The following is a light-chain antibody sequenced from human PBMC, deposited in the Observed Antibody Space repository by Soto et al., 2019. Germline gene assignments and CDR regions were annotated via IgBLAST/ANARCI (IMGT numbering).Light chain of an antibody. Sequence: DIVMTQSPDSLAVSLGERATIDCKSSQSVLYSSNNNNYLAWYQQKPGQPPKLLIYWASTRKSGVPDRISGSGSGTDFTLTISSLQAEDVAVYYCLQYLNVPRTFGQGTKVDIK. CDR2: WAS. CDR3: LQYLNVPRT. V-gene: IGKV4-1*01. CDR1: QSVLYSSNNNNY. J-gene: IGKJ1*01.